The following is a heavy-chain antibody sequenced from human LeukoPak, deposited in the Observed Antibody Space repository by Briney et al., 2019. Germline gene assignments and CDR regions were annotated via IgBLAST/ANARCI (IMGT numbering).Heavy chain of an antibody. CDR2: IYYSGST. V-gene: IGHV4-59*01. CDR1: GGSISSYY. D-gene: IGHD1-26*01. CDR3: ARVRWELLGGYYYGMDV. Sequence: SETLSLTCTVSGGSISSYYWSWIRQPPGKGLGWIGFIYYSGSTNYNPSLKSRVTISVDTSKNQFSLKLSSVTAADTAVYYCARVRWELLGGYYYGMDVWGQGTTVTVSS. J-gene: IGHJ6*02.